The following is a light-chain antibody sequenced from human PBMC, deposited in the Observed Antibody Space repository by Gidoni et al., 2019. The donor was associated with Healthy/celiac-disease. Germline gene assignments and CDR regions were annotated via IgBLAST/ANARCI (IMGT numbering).Light chain of an antibody. CDR3: MQALQTPWT. CDR2: SGS. Sequence: EMVMTQSPLYLPVTPGEPADTPCRSSQSHLHSKGYTYLDWYLQKPGQSPQLLISSGSNRASGVPDRFSGSGAGADFTLKISRVEAEDVGVYYCMQALQTPWTFXXXTKVEIK. J-gene: IGKJ1*01. CDR1: QSHLHSKGYTY. V-gene: IGKV2-28*01.